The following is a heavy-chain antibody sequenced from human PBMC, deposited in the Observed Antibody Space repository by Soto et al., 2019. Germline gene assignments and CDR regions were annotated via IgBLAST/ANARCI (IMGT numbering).Heavy chain of an antibody. Sequence: ASVKVSCKASGYTFTSYDINWVRQATGQGLEWMGWMNPNSGNTGYAQKFQGRVTMTRNTSISTAYMELSSLRSEDTAVYYCATSIAVAGTSGYWGQGTLVTVSS. D-gene: IGHD6-19*01. CDR2: MNPNSGNT. V-gene: IGHV1-8*01. CDR3: ATSIAVAGTSGY. J-gene: IGHJ4*02. CDR1: GYTFTSYD.